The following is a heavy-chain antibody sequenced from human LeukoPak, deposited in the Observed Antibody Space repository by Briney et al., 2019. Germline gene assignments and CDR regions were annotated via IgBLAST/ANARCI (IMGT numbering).Heavy chain of an antibody. CDR2: ISYDGSNK. CDR1: GFTFSSYG. D-gene: IGHD4-17*01. Sequence: GRSLRLSCAASGFTFSSYGMHWVRQAPGKGLEWVAVISYDGSNKYYADSVKGRFTISRDNSKNTLYLQMNSLRAEDTAVYYCARGEGWLWETTETGGNAFDIWGQGTMVTVSS. J-gene: IGHJ3*02. V-gene: IGHV3-30*03. CDR3: ARGEGWLWETTETGGNAFDI.